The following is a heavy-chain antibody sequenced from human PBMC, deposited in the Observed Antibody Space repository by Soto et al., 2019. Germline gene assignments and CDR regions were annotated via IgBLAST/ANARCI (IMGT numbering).Heavy chain of an antibody. V-gene: IGHV1-18*01. J-gene: IGHJ4*02. CDR2: ISAYNGNT. Sequence: ASANVSCKASGDTITSYCISRLRQAPGQGLEWMGWISAYNGNTNYAQKLQGRVTMTTDTSTSTAYMELRSLRSDDSAVYCRPSLRLGSSIHWGQGTRVTLP. CDR3: PSLRLGSSIH. D-gene: IGHD2-2*01. CDR1: GDTITSYC.